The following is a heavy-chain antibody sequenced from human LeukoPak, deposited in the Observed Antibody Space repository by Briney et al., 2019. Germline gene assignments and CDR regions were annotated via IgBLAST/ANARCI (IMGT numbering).Heavy chain of an antibody. V-gene: IGHV1-18*01. CDR1: GYTFTSYG. D-gene: IGHD4-17*01. CDR3: ARDGGDYNLQLFDY. Sequence: ASVKVSCKASGYTFTSYGISWVRQAPGQGLEWMGWISAYNGNTDYAQKLQGRVTMTTDTSTSTAYMELRSLRSDDTAVYYCARDGGDYNLQLFDYWGQGTLVTVSS. CDR2: ISAYNGNT. J-gene: IGHJ4*02.